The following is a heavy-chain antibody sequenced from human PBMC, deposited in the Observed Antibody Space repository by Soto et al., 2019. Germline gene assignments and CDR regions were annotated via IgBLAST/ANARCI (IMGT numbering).Heavy chain of an antibody. CDR2: ISAYNGNT. V-gene: IGHV1-18*01. J-gene: IGHJ3*02. CDR3: ARDLYYDILTGQGAFDI. D-gene: IGHD3-9*01. Sequence: ASVKVSCKASGYTFTSYGISWVRQAPGQGLEWMGWISAYNGNTNYAQKLQGRVTMTTDTSTSTAYMELRSLRSDDTAVYYCARDLYYDILTGQGAFDIWGQGTMVTVSS. CDR1: GYTFTSYG.